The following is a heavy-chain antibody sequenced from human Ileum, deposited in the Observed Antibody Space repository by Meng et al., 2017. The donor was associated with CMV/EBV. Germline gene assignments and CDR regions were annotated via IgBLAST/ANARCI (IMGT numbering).Heavy chain of an antibody. V-gene: IGHV4-59*01. D-gene: IGHD3-10*01. Sequence: SETLSLTCTVSGGSISSYYWSWIRQPPGKGLEWIGYIYYSGSTNYNPSLKSRVTISVDTSKNQFSLKLSSVTAADTAVYYCASSRGDRGFNWGQGTLVTVSS. J-gene: IGHJ4*02. CDR2: IYYSGST. CDR1: GGSISSYY. CDR3: ASSRGDRGFN.